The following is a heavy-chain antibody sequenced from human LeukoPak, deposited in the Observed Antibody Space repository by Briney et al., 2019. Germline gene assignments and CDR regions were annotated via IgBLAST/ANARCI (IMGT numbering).Heavy chain of an antibody. J-gene: IGHJ3*02. Sequence: GGSLSLSCAASGFTFSTYDMSWVRQAPGKGLEWVSAISGSGGRTRYADSVKGRFTISRDNSQNTLYLHMKSLRAEDTAVYYCAKERWTTTAFDIWGRGTMVTVSS. V-gene: IGHV3-23*01. CDR2: ISGSGGRT. CDR1: GFTFSTYD. CDR3: AKERWTTTAFDI. D-gene: IGHD1-14*01.